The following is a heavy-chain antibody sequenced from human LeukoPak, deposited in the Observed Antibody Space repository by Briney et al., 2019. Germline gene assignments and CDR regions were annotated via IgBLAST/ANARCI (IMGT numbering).Heavy chain of an antibody. Sequence: GGSLRLSCAASGFTFSSYSMNWVRQAPGKGLEWVSAISGSGGSTYYADSVKGRFTISRDNSKNTLYLQMNSLRAEDTAVYYCAKDLVLWFGELRSPFDYWGQGTLVTVSS. V-gene: IGHV3-23*01. CDR3: AKDLVLWFGELRSPFDY. D-gene: IGHD3-10*01. J-gene: IGHJ4*02. CDR2: ISGSGGST. CDR1: GFTFSSYS.